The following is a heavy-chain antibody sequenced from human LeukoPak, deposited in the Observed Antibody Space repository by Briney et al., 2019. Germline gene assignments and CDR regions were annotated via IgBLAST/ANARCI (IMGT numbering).Heavy chain of an antibody. CDR3: AKDRRSYYDSSGVDY. J-gene: IGHJ4*02. CDR1: GFTFSNYA. D-gene: IGHD3-22*01. Sequence: PGRSLRLSCAASGFTFSNYAMHWVRQAPGKGLEWVAVISYDGSDKYYADSVQGRFTISRDNSKNTLYLQMNSLSAEDTAVYYCAKDRRSYYDSSGVDYWGQGTLVTVSS. V-gene: IGHV3-30*04. CDR2: ISYDGSDK.